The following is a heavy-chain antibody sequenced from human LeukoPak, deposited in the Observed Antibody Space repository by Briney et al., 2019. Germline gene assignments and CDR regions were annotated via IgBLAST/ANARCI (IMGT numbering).Heavy chain of an antibody. CDR3: ARDSVVVAATRLDPFDY. V-gene: IGHV3-74*01. CDR1: GFTFSSYW. Sequence: GGSLRLSCAASGFTFSSYWMHWVRQAPGKGLVWDSRINSDGSSTSYADSVKGRFTISRDNAKNTLYLQMNSLRAEDTAVYYCARDSVVVAATRLDPFDYWGQGTLVTVSS. D-gene: IGHD2-15*01. CDR2: INSDGSST. J-gene: IGHJ4*02.